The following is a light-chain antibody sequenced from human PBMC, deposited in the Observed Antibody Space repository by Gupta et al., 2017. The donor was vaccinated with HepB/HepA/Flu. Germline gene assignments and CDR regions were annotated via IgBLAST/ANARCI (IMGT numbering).Light chain of an antibody. J-gene: IGKJ2*01. CDR2: GTS. CDR3: QQFAGSQYT. CDR1: QIISRDY. V-gene: IGKV3-20*01. Sequence: DIVLTQSPGPLSLSPGDRATLSCRASQIISRDYFAWYQQKPGQAPRLLIHGTSSRATGIPDRFSGSGSGTDFTLIISRLEPEDFAVYYCQQFAGSQYTFGQGTKLEIK.